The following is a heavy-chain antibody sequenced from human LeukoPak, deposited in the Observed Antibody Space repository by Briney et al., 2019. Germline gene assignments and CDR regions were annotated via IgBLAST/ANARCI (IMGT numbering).Heavy chain of an antibody. Sequence: GGSLRLSCAASGFTFSGYSMNWVRQAPGKGLEYVSYISSSSGTIYHAGSVKGRFTISRDNAKNSLYLQMNSLKDEDTAVYYCVRETRYAFDIWGQGTMVTVSS. CDR1: GFTFSGYS. V-gene: IGHV3-48*02. CDR3: VRETRYAFDI. CDR2: ISSSSGTI. J-gene: IGHJ3*02.